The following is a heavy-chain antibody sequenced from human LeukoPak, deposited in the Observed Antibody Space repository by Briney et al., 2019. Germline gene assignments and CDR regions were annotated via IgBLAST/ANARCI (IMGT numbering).Heavy chain of an antibody. CDR1: GDSIISYY. Sequence: IPTATLSLACTVSGDSIISYYWDWVRQRPGKGLEWVGYMFYSGSTSYNPSLKSRVTISVDTSRSQFSLKLSSVTAADTAVYYCARRKIGCHSGSYYFDYWGQGILVTVSS. D-gene: IGHD1-26*01. J-gene: IGHJ4*02. V-gene: IGHV4-59*08. CDR2: MFYSGST. CDR3: ARRKIGCHSGSYYFDY.